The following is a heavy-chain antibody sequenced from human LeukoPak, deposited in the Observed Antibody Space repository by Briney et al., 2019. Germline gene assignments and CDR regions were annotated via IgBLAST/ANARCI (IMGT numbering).Heavy chain of an antibody. D-gene: IGHD6-13*01. V-gene: IGHV1-8*01. J-gene: IGHJ5*02. CDR2: MNPNSGNT. CDR3: VIDSSSWYNYFDP. Sequence: ASVKVSCKASGYTFTSYDIHWVRQATGQGLEWMGWMNPNSGNTGYAQKFQGRVTMTRNTSISTAYMELSSLRSEVTAVYYCVIDSSSWYNYFDPWGQGTLVTVSS. CDR1: GYTFTSYD.